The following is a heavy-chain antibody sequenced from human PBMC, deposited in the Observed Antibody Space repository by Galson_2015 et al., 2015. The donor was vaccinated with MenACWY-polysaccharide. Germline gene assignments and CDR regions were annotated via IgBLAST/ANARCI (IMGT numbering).Heavy chain of an antibody. CDR3: ARHVIGGGYFDY. CDR2: INGGNGDT. D-gene: IGHD2/OR15-2a*01. Sequence: SVKVSCKASGYTFSRYHMHWVRQAPGQGLEWMGWINGGNGDTKYSEKLQGRVSITKDTSANTVYMELSSLTYEDTAVVYCARHVIGGGYFDYWGQGTLITVSS. V-gene: IGHV1-3*01. J-gene: IGHJ4*02. CDR1: GYTFSRYH.